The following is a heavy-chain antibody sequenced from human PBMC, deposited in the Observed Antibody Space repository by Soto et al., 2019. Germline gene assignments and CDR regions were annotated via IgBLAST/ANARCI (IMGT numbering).Heavy chain of an antibody. V-gene: IGHV3-64*01. CDR3: AGGGILTAHTLDH. Sequence: EVQLVESGGGLVQPGGSLRLSCSASGFTFSNYAMHWVRRAPGKGLEYVSVISSSGVNTDDAKSAKVRFTISRDNSRNTLYLHMGSLRPEDMGVYFCAGGGILTAHTLDHWGQGTLVAVSS. CDR2: ISSSGVNT. CDR1: GFTFSNYA. J-gene: IGHJ4*02. D-gene: IGHD3-9*01.